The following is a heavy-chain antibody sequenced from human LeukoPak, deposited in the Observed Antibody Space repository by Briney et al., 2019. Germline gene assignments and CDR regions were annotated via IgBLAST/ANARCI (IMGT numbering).Heavy chain of an antibody. CDR3: ARDRHYYDSSGYYCVDAFDI. CDR2: ISGSGGST. V-gene: IGHV3-23*01. Sequence: GGSLRLSCAASGFTFSSYAMSWVRQAPGKGLEWVSAISGSGGSTYYADSVKGRFTIPRDNSKNTLYLQMNSLRAEDTAVYYCARDRHYYDSSGYYCVDAFDIWGQGTTVTVSS. CDR1: GFTFSSYA. D-gene: IGHD3-22*01. J-gene: IGHJ3*02.